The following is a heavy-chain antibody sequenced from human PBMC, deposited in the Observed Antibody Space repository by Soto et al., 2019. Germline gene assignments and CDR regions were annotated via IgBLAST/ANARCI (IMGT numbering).Heavy chain of an antibody. Sequence: SETLSLTCAVYGGSFSGYYWSWIRQPPGKGLEWIGEINHSGSTNYNPSLKSRVTISVDTSKNQFSLKLSSVTAADTAVYYCARRGRYYDFWSGYYTGMKDPIFEYWGQGTLVTVSS. V-gene: IGHV4-34*01. CDR3: ARRGRYYDFWSGYYTGMKDPIFEY. D-gene: IGHD3-3*01. J-gene: IGHJ4*02. CDR2: INHSGST. CDR1: GGSFSGYY.